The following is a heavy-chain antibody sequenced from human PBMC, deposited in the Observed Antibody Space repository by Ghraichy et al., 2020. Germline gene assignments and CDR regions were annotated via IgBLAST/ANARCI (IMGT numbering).Heavy chain of an antibody. CDR2: ISPYNGDT. CDR1: GYTFTTYG. J-gene: IGHJ4*02. V-gene: IGHV1-18*01. CDR3: ARDGDQGIGH. Sequence: ASVKVSCKTSGYTFTTYGFSWVRQAPGQGLEWMGWISPYNGDTHYPQRLQGRVTMTTDTSTSTAYMELRSLTSDDTAVYYCARDGDQGIGHWGQGTQVTVSS.